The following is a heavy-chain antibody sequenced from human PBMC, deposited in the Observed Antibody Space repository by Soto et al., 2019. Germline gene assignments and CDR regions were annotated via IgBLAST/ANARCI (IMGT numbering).Heavy chain of an antibody. J-gene: IGHJ4*02. Sequence: GGSLRLSCAASGFTFSNAWMSWVRQAPGKGLEWVGRIKSKTDGGTTDYAAPAKGRFTISRDDSKNTLYLQMNSLKTEDTAVYYCTTVPQKGRSTDYWGQGTLVTVSS. CDR1: GFTFSNAW. CDR2: IKSKTDGGTT. CDR3: TTVPQKGRSTDY. V-gene: IGHV3-15*01.